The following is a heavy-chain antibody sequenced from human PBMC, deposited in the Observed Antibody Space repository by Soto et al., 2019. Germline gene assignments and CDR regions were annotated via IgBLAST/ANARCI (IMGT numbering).Heavy chain of an antibody. D-gene: IGHD6-13*01. CDR2: IYYSGST. CDR1: GGSISSYY. V-gene: IGHV4-59*08. J-gene: IGHJ4*02. Sequence: QVQLQELGPGLVKPSETLSLTCTVSGGSISSYYWSWIRQPPGKGLEWIGYIYYSGSTNYNPSLKSRVTISVDTSKNQFSLKLSSVTAADTAVYYCARHAPYSSSWYGLDYWGQGTLVTVSS. CDR3: ARHAPYSSSWYGLDY.